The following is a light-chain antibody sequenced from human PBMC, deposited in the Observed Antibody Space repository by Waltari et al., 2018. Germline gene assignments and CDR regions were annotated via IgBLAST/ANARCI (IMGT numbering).Light chain of an antibody. V-gene: IGKV4-1*01. CDR3: QQYYSTPLT. J-gene: IGKJ4*01. Sequence: LGERATINCKSSQSVLYSSNNKNYLAWYQQKPGQPPKLLIYWASTRESGVPDRFSGSGSGTDFTLTISSLQAEDVAVYYCQQYYSTPLTFGGGTKVEIK. CDR2: WAS. CDR1: QSVLYSSNNKNY.